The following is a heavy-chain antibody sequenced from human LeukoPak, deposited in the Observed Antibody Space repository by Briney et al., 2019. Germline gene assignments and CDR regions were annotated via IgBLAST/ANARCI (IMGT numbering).Heavy chain of an antibody. CDR2: ISGSGGST. J-gene: IGHJ4*02. V-gene: IGHV3-23*01. CDR3: AKGLAYCGGDCYPLFDY. CDR1: GFTLSSYA. Sequence: PGGSLRLSCAASGFTLSSYAMSWVRQAPEKGLEWVSVISGSGGSTNYADSVKGRFTISRDNSKNTLYLQMNSLRAEDTAVYYCAKGLAYCGGDCYPLFDYWGQGTLVTVSS. D-gene: IGHD2-21*02.